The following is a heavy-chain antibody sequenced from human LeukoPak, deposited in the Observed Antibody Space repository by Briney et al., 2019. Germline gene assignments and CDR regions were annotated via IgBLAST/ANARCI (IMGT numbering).Heavy chain of an antibody. J-gene: IGHJ4*02. CDR1: GYRFISYW. D-gene: IGHD3-22*01. V-gene: IGHV5-51*01. Sequence: GESLKISCKGSGYRFISYWIGWVRQMPGKGLEWMGIIYPGDSDTRYSPSFQGQVTISADKSISTAYLQWSSLKASDTAMYYCARVLEYDSSGYYPRGFDYWGQGTLVTVSS. CDR3: ARVLEYDSSGYYPRGFDY. CDR2: IYPGDSDT.